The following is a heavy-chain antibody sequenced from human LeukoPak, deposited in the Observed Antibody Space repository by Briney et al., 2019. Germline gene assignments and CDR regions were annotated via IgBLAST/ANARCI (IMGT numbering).Heavy chain of an antibody. Sequence: SETLSLTCAVYGGSLSGYYWSWVRHPPGKGRGWNGEINHSGSTNYNPSLRSRVTISVDTSKSQFSLKLSSVTAADTAVYYCASGYQLGPFDYWGQGTLVTVSS. CDR1: GGSLSGYY. J-gene: IGHJ4*02. D-gene: IGHD2-2*01. CDR2: INHSGST. V-gene: IGHV4-34*01. CDR3: ASGYQLGPFDY.